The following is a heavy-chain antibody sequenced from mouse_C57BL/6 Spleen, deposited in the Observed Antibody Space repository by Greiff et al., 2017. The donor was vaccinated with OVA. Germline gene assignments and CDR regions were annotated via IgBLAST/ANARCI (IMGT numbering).Heavy chain of an antibody. CDR3: ARGAVVAHYYAMDY. V-gene: IGHV5-17*01. Sequence: EVMLVESGGGLVKPGGSLKLSCAASGFTFSDYGMHWVRQAPEKGLEWVAYISSGSSTIYYADTVKGRFTISRDNAKNTLFLQMTSLRSEDTAMYYCARGAVVAHYYAMDYWGQGTSVTASS. CDR2: ISSGSSTI. D-gene: IGHD1-1*01. CDR1: GFTFSDYG. J-gene: IGHJ4*01.